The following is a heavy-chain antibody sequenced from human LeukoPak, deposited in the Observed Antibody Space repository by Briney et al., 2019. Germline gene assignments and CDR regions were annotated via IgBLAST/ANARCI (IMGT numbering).Heavy chain of an antibody. CDR2: ISYDGSKK. J-gene: IGHJ4*02. Sequence: GGSLRLSCAASGFTFSSYWMSWVRQAPGKGLEWVASISYDGSKKYYADSVKGRFSISRDNSKNRLYVQMNSLRAEDTAVYYCAKEYEMTTVTYDFFDHWGQGTLVTVSS. CDR3: AKEYEMTTVTYDFFDH. V-gene: IGHV3-30*18. D-gene: IGHD4-17*01. CDR1: GFTFSSYW.